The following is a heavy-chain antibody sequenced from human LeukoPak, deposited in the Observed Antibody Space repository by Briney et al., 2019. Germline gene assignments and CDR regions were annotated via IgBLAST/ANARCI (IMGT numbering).Heavy chain of an antibody. V-gene: IGHV3-21*01. D-gene: IGHD3-10*01. Sequence: GGSLRLSCAASGFTFSRYSVNWVRQAPGKGLEWVSCITGSSDYIFYADSVRGRFTISKDNAKNSLYLQMNSLRAEDTAVYYCAKFKGHYGDSEYYFDYWGQGTLVTVSS. CDR1: GFTFSRYS. CDR2: ITGSSDYI. J-gene: IGHJ4*02. CDR3: AKFKGHYGDSEYYFDY.